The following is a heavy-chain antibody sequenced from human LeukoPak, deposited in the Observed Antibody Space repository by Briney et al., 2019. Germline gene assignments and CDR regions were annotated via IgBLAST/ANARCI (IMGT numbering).Heavy chain of an antibody. Sequence: GGSLRLTCAASGFTFSSYSMNWVRQPPGKGLEWVSSIGSSSSYIYYADSVKGRFTISRDNAKNSLYLQMNSLRAEDTAVYYCARDRIAAAGTTPWGQGTMVTVSS. CDR1: GFTFSSYS. J-gene: IGHJ3*01. CDR2: IGSSSSYI. V-gene: IGHV3-21*01. CDR3: ARDRIAAAGTTP. D-gene: IGHD6-13*01.